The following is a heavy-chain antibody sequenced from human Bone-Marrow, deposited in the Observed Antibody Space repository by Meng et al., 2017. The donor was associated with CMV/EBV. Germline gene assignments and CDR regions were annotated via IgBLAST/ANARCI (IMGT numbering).Heavy chain of an antibody. CDR3: AKDRTPYRLTIIDY. J-gene: IGHJ4*02. V-gene: IGHV3-33*06. CDR2: IWYDGSNK. CDR1: GFTFDDYA. D-gene: IGHD5-12*01. Sequence: GGSLRLSCAASGFTFDDYAMHWVRQAPGKGLEWVAVIWYDGSNKYYADSVKGRFTISRDNSKNTLYLQMNSLRAEDTAVYYCAKDRTPYRLTIIDYWGQGTLVTVSS.